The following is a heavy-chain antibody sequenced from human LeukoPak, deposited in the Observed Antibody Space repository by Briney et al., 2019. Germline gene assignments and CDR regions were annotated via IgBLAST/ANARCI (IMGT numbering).Heavy chain of an antibody. CDR3: ASTYGSGSYKVGSFDY. Sequence: PGGSLRLSCAASGFTVSSNYMSWVRQAPGKGLEWVSVIYSGGSTYYADSVKGRFTISRDNSKNTLSLQMNSLRAEDTAVYYCASTYGSGSYKVGSFDYWGQGTLVTVSS. J-gene: IGHJ4*02. D-gene: IGHD3-10*01. V-gene: IGHV3-53*01. CDR1: GFTVSSNY. CDR2: IYSGGST.